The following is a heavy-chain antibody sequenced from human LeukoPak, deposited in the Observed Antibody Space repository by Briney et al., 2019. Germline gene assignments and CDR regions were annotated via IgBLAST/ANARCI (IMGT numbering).Heavy chain of an antibody. J-gene: IGHJ5*01. CDR2: IKQDGSER. CDR3: ARGRTWFDS. V-gene: IGHV3-7*03. D-gene: IGHD2-8*01. Sequence: GGSLRLSCAASGFTFGSYWMSWVHQAPGKGLEWVANIKQDGSERYYVDSMKGRFTISRDNAKSSLYLQMNSLRAEDTAVYYCARGRTWFDSWGQGTLVTVSS. CDR1: GFTFGSYW.